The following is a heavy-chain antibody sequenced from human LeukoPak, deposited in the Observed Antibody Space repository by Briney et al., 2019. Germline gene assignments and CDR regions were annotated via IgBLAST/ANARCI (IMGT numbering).Heavy chain of an antibody. V-gene: IGHV4-59*01. CDR3: ARNYYGSGSHQL. CDR1: GGSIISFY. D-gene: IGHD3-10*01. J-gene: IGHJ4*02. CDR2: VYYTGST. Sequence: PSETLSLTCTVSGGSIISFYWSWIRQPPGKGLEWIGYVYYTGSTNYNPSLKSRVTISVDTSKNQFSLKLSSVTAAGTAVYFCARNYYGSGSHQLWGQGTLVTVSS.